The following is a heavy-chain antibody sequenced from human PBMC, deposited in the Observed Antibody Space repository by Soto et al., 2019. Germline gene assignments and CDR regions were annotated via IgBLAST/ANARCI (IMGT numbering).Heavy chain of an antibody. CDR3: ARPIDYASSSTGFDY. Sequence: PGESLKISCKGSGYSYSTYWIAWVLQKPWKGLEFMGIIYPGDSDTRYSPSFQGQVTISADKTITTAYLQWSSLRASDTAMYYCARPIDYASSSTGFDYWGQGTLVTVSS. J-gene: IGHJ4*02. V-gene: IGHV5-51*01. CDR1: GYSYSTYW. D-gene: IGHD6-6*01. CDR2: IYPGDSDT.